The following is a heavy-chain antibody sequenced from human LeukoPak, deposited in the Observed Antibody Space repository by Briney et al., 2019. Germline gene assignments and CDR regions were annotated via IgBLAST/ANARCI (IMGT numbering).Heavy chain of an antibody. Sequence: GGSLRLSCAASGFTFSSYAMHWVRQAPGKGLEWVAVISYDGSNKYYADSVKGRFTISRDNSKNTLYLQMNGLRAEDTAVYYCVRGGPLVPLDYWGQGTLVTVSS. CDR1: GFTFSSYA. J-gene: IGHJ4*02. D-gene: IGHD6-6*01. CDR2: ISYDGSNK. CDR3: VRGGPLVPLDY. V-gene: IGHV3-30*04.